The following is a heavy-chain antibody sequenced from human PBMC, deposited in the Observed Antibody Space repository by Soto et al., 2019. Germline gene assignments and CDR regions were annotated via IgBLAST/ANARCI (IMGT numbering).Heavy chain of an antibody. V-gene: IGHV3-74*03. J-gene: IGHJ3*02. CDR2: INTDGGSS. CDR3: AREAGYCSRTSCYRRAFDI. Sequence: EVQLVESGGDLVQPGGSLSLSCAASGFTFSGHWMHWVRQVPGKGLEWVSRINTDGGSSAYADSVKGRFAISRDNAKNTLYLQMNGLRAEDTAVYYCAREAGYCSRTSCYRRAFDIWGQGTTVTVSS. CDR1: GFTFSGHW. D-gene: IGHD2-2*01.